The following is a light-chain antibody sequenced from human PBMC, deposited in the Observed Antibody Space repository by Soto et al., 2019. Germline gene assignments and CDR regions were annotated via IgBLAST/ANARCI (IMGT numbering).Light chain of an antibody. V-gene: IGKV2-28*01. CDR3: MQALQTPMYT. CDR2: LGS. Sequence: EIVMTQSPLSLPVTPGEPASISCRSSQSLLHSNGFNYLHWYLQKPGQSPQLLIYLGSNRASGVPDRFSGSGSGTDFTLKISRVEAKDVGVYYCMQALQTPMYTFGQGTKLQIK. CDR1: QSLLHSNGFNY. J-gene: IGKJ2*01.